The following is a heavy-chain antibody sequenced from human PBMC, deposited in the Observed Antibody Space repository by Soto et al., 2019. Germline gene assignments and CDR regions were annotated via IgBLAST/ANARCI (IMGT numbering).Heavy chain of an antibody. CDR1: GYTFTSYG. J-gene: IGHJ3*02. D-gene: IGHD6-19*01. Sequence: ASVKVSCKASGYTFTSYGISWVRQAPGQGLEWMGWISAYNGNTNYAQKLQGRVTMTTDTSTSTAYMELRSLRPDDTAVYYCARVRAVAGTGGAFDIWGQGTMVTVSS. V-gene: IGHV1-18*01. CDR3: ARVRAVAGTGGAFDI. CDR2: ISAYNGNT.